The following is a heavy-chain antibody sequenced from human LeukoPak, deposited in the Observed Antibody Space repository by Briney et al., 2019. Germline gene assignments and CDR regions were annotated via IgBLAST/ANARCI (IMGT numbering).Heavy chain of an antibody. Sequence: GGSLRLSCAASGFTVSSNYMSWVRQAPGRGLEWVSAISGSGDSTYYADSVKGRFTISRDNSKSTLYLQMNSLRADDTAVYYCAKDQQQLISVSFDYWGQGTLVTVSS. CDR2: ISGSGDST. V-gene: IGHV3-23*01. D-gene: IGHD5/OR15-5a*01. CDR1: GFTVSSNY. J-gene: IGHJ4*02. CDR3: AKDQQQLISVSFDY.